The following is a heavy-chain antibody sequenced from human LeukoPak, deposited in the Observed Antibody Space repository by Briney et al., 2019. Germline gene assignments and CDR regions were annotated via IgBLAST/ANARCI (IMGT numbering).Heavy chain of an antibody. D-gene: IGHD4-17*01. J-gene: IGHJ3*02. CDR2: ISGSGGST. CDR3: ARPSTVTTHDAFDI. Sequence: PGGSLRLSCAASGFTFSSYAMSWVRQAPGKGLEWVSAISGSGGSTYYADSVKGRFTISRDNAKNSLYLQMNSLRAEDTAVYYCARPSTVTTHDAFDIWGQGTMATVSS. CDR1: GFTFSSYA. V-gene: IGHV3-23*01.